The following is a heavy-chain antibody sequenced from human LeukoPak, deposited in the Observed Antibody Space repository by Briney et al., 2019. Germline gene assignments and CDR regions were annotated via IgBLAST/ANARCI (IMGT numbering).Heavy chain of an antibody. V-gene: IGHV4-4*07. CDR1: GVSISSYY. Sequence: PSETLSLTCTVSGVSISSYYWSWIRQPAGKGLEWIGRIYSSGNTNYNPSLKSRVTMSVDTSKNQFSLNLTSVTAADTAVYYCARSAAGGWYYFDYWGQGTLVTVSS. D-gene: IGHD6-25*01. CDR3: ARSAAGGWYYFDY. CDR2: IYSSGNT. J-gene: IGHJ4*02.